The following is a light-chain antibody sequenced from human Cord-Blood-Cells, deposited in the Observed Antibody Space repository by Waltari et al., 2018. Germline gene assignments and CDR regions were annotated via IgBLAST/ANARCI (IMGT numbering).Light chain of an antibody. CDR3: SSYTSSSNVV. CDR2: DVS. J-gene: IGLJ2*01. CDR1: CSDGVGDNY. V-gene: IGLV2-14*01. Sequence: QPALTPPASVSGSPGQSITISSTDTCSDGVGDNYVSWYHKHPGKAPKLRIYDVSNLPSGVSNRFSGSKSGNTASLTISWLQAEDEADYYCSSYTSSSNVVFGGGTKLTVL.